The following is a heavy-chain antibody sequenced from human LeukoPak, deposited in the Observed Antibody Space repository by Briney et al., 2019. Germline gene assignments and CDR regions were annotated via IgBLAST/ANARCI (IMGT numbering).Heavy chain of an antibody. CDR3: AKDGSGWYRGNFDY. CDR2: ISGSGGST. D-gene: IGHD6-19*01. Sequence: GGSLRLSCAAPGFTFSSYAMSWVRQAPGKGLEWVSAISGSGGSTYYADSVKGRFTISRDNSKNTLYLQMNSLRAEDTAVYYCAKDGSGWYRGNFDYWGQGTLVTVSS. J-gene: IGHJ4*02. V-gene: IGHV3-23*01. CDR1: GFTFSSYA.